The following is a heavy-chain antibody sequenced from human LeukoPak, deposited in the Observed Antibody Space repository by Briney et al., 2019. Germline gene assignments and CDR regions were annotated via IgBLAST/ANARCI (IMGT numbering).Heavy chain of an antibody. CDR3: ARDPSNTSGWKTWFDT. J-gene: IGHJ5*02. CDR1: GFTFSSYS. Sequence: PGGSLRLSCAASGFTFSSYSMNWVRQAPGKGLEWVSSISSSSSYIYYADSVKGRFTISRDNAKNSLYLQMNSLRAEDTAVYYCARDPSNTSGWKTWFDTWGQGTLVTVSS. V-gene: IGHV3-21*01. CDR2: ISSSSSYI. D-gene: IGHD6-19*01.